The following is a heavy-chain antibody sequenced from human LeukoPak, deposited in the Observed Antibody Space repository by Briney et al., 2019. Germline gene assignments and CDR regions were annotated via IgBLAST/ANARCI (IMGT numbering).Heavy chain of an antibody. CDR3: ARHQSSGWYYFDY. CDR1: GGSISSSSYY. V-gene: IGHV4-39*01. D-gene: IGHD6-19*01. Sequence: PSETLSLTCTVSGGSISSSSYYWGWLRQPPGKGLEWIGSIYYSGSTYYNPSLKSRVTISVDTSKNQFPLKLSSVTAADTAVYYCARHQSSGWYYFDYWGQGTLVTVSS. CDR2: IYYSGST. J-gene: IGHJ4*02.